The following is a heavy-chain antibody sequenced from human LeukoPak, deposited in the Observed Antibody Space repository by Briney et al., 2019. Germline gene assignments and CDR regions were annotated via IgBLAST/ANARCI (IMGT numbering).Heavy chain of an antibody. CDR1: GFSFSVYW. Sequence: PGGSLRLSCAASGFSFSVYWMSWVRQAPAKGLEWVAHIKYEGSEKSYVDSVKGRFTISRDNAKNSLYLQMGSLRAEDTAVYYCARSNSFYYWGHGTLVTVSS. D-gene: IGHD6-6*01. V-gene: IGHV3-7*01. CDR2: IKYEGSEK. CDR3: ARSNSFYY. J-gene: IGHJ4*01.